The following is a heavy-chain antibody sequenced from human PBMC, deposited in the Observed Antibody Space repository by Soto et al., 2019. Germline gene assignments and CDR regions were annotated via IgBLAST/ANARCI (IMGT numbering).Heavy chain of an antibody. D-gene: IGHD1-26*01. V-gene: IGHV3-48*02. Sequence: GGSLRLSCAASGFTFSSHSMNWVRQAPGKGLEWVSYISSGSSSIYYADSVKGRFTISRDNAKNSLYLQMNSLRDEDTAVYYCTRERGGGTYYIAYWGQGTLVTVSS. CDR2: ISSGSSSI. J-gene: IGHJ4*02. CDR1: GFTFSSHS. CDR3: TRERGGGTYYIAY.